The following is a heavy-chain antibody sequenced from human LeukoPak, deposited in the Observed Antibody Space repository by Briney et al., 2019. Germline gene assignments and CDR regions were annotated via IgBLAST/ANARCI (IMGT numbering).Heavy chain of an antibody. V-gene: IGHV3-30*02. J-gene: IGHJ4*02. CDR1: GFTFSSYG. Sequence: GGSLRLSCAASGFTFSSYGMHWVRQAPGKGLEWVAFIRYDGSNKYYADSVKGRFTISRDNSKNTLYLQMNSLRAEDTAVYYCARADGSGSYWGDWGQGTLVTVSS. CDR3: ARADGSGSYWGD. CDR2: IRYDGSNK. D-gene: IGHD3-10*01.